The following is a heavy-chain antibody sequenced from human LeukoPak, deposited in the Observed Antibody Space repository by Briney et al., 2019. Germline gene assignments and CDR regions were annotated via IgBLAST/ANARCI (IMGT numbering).Heavy chain of an antibody. D-gene: IGHD1-26*01. CDR1: GGSFGGYY. CDR3: ARGPRYSGSYYGFYYYYGMVV. J-gene: IGHJ6*02. V-gene: IGHV4-34*01. Sequence: SETLSLTCAVYGGSFGGYYWSWIRQPPGKGLEWIGEINHSGSTNYNPSLKSRVTISADTSKNQFSLTLSSVTAADTAVYYCARGPRYSGSYYGFYYYYGMVVWGQGTTVTVSS. CDR2: INHSGST.